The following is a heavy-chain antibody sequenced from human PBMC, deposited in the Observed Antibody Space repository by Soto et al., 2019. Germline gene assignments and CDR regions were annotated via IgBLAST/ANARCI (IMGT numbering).Heavy chain of an antibody. J-gene: IGHJ6*02. CDR3: ATITLAYGGNSDNDYYYGMDV. Sequence: SVKVSCKASGGTFSSYAIRWVRQAPGQGLEWMGGIIPIFGTANYAQKLQGRVTINADESTSTAYMEMSRLTPEDTAVYYCATITLAYGGNSDNDYYYGMDVWGHGTTVTVSS. D-gene: IGHD4-17*01. CDR1: GGTFSSYA. V-gene: IGHV1-69*13. CDR2: IIPIFGTA.